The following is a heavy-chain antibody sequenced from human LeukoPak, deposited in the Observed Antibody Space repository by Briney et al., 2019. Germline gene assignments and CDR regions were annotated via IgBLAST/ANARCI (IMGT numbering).Heavy chain of an antibody. V-gene: IGHV1-2*04. J-gene: IGHJ4*02. CDR1: GYTFTGYY. CDR3: ARGSRSSWHRYFDY. CDR2: INPNSGGT. Sequence: GASVKVSCKASGYTFTGYYMHWVRQAPGQGLEWMGWINPNSGGTNYAQKFQGWVTMTRDTSISTAYMELSRLRSDDTAVYYCARGSRSSWHRYFDYWGQGTLVTVSS. D-gene: IGHD6-13*01.